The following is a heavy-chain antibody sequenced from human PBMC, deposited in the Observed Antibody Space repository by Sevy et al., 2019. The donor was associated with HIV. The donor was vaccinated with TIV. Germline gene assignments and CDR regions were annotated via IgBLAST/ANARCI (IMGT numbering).Heavy chain of an antibody. D-gene: IGHD3-10*01. J-gene: IGHJ4*02. CDR2: FDPEDGET. CDR3: ATHGSGSHRLSY. V-gene: IGHV1-24*01. Sequence: ASVKVSCKVSGYTLTELSMHWVRQAPGKGLEWMGGFDPEDGETIYAQKFQGRVTMTEDTSTDTAYMELSSLRSEDTAMYYCATHGSGSHRLSYWGQGTLVTVSS. CDR1: GYTLTELS.